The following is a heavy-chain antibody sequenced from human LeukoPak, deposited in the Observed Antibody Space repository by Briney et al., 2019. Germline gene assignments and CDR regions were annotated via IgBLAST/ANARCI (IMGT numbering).Heavy chain of an antibody. CDR1: GYTFTGYY. Sequence: ASVKVSCKASGYTFTGYYMHWVRQAPGQGLEWMGWINPNSGGTNYAQKFQGRVTMTTDTSTSTAYMELRSLRSDDTAVYYCAREIYYYDSSGYTSYYMDVWGKGTTVTVSS. J-gene: IGHJ6*03. V-gene: IGHV1-2*02. D-gene: IGHD3-22*01. CDR2: INPNSGGT. CDR3: AREIYYYDSSGYTSYYMDV.